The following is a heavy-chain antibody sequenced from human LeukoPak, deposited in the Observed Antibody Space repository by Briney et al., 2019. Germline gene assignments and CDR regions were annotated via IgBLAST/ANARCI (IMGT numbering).Heavy chain of an antibody. CDR3: ARDDLGYCSSTSCWSFDY. CDR2: ISYDGSNK. J-gene: IGHJ4*02. D-gene: IGHD2-2*01. CDR1: GFTFSSYA. V-gene: IGHV3-30*04. Sequence: GGSLRLSCAAPGFTFSSYAMHWVRQAPGKGLEWVAVISYDGSNKYYADSVKGRFTISRDNSKNTLYLQMNSLRAEDTAVYYFARDDLGYCSSTSCWSFDYWGQGTLVTVSS.